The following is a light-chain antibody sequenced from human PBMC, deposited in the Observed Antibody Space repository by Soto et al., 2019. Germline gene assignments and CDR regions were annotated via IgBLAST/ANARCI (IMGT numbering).Light chain of an antibody. CDR2: RAS. V-gene: IGKV3-15*01. CDR3: LQYHNLWA. Sequence: IVMTHSPATLSVSPCEGVALSCRASQNIYSNIAWYQQRPGQAPRLLIYRASTRATGVPARFSGSGSGTDFTLTISSLQSEDFTVYSCLQYHNLWAFGQGTKVDIK. J-gene: IGKJ1*01. CDR1: QNIYSN.